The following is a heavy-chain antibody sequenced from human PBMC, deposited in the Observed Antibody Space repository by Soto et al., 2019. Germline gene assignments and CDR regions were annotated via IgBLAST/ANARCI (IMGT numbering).Heavy chain of an antibody. V-gene: IGHV1-3*01. CDR1: GYTFTSYA. CDR2: INAGNGNT. J-gene: IGHJ6*02. CDR3: ATTPPVGGYYYYGMDV. D-gene: IGHD1-26*01. Sequence: GASVKVSCKASGYTFTSYAMHWVRQAPGQRLEWMGWINAGNGNTKYSQKFQGRVTITADESTSTAYMELSSLRSEDTAVYYCATTPPVGGYYYYGMDVWGQGTTVTVSS.